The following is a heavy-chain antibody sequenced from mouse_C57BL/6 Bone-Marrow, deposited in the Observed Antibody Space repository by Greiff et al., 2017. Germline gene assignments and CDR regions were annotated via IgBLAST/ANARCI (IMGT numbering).Heavy chain of an antibody. D-gene: IGHD2-3*01. CDR3: ASDGTWCAY. J-gene: IGHJ3*01. CDR1: GYTFTSYW. CDR2: INPSSGYT. Sequence: VQLHQSGAELAKPGASVKLSCKASGYTFTSYWMHWVKQRPGQGLEWIGYINPSSGYTKYNQKFKDKDTLTADKSSSTTYMQLGRLTYDDSAVYYYASDGTWCAYWGQGTLVTVSA. V-gene: IGHV1-7*01.